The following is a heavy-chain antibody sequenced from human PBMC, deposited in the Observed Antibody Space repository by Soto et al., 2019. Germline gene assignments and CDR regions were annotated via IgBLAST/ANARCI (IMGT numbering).Heavy chain of an antibody. Sequence: ETLSLTCPVSGGSMSSHKWSWIRQPPGKGLEWIGYIHDSGNTSYNPSLKSRVTISVDTSKNQFSLKLSSVTAADTAVYYCARGNPADYYDSSGYPRASRDFQHWGQGTLVTVSS. CDR2: IHDSGNT. J-gene: IGHJ1*01. CDR3: ARGNPADYYDSSGYPRASRDFQH. V-gene: IGHV4-59*11. D-gene: IGHD3-22*01. CDR1: GGSMSSHK.